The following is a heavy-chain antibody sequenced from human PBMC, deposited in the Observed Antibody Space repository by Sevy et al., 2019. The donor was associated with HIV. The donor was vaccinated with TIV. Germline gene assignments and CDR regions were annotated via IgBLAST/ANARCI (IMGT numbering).Heavy chain of an antibody. J-gene: IGHJ4*02. CDR3: ATTREYYSDNSGYIDY. CDR2: FDPEDGET. CDR1: GYSLTDLS. D-gene: IGHD3-22*01. V-gene: IGHV1-24*01. Sequence: ASVKGSCKVSGYSLTDLSMHWVRQAPGIGLEWMGRFDPEDGETIYAQKFQGRVTMTEDTSRDTAYMELSSLRSEDTAMYYCATTREYYSDNSGYIDYWGQGTLVTVSS.